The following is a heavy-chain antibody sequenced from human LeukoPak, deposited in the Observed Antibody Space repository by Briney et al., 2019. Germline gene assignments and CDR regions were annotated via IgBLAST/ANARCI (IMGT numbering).Heavy chain of an antibody. CDR3: ARYVVASACFDS. D-gene: IGHD2-21*01. CDR2: MNSDGTVT. Sequence: GGSLRLSRAASGFTLSGYWMHWVRQAPGGWLVCVSRMNSDGTVTTYADSVRGRFTISRDNARNTLYLQMSSLRAEDTAVYYCARYVVASACFDSWGQGTPVTVSS. J-gene: IGHJ4*02. CDR1: GFTLSGYW. V-gene: IGHV3-74*01.